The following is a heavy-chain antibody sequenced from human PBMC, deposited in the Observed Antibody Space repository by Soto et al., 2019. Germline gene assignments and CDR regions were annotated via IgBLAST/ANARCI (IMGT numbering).Heavy chain of an antibody. J-gene: IGHJ6*03. V-gene: IGHV1-8*01. CDR1: GYTFTSYD. CDR3: ARGNYDFWSGYYGYYYYYMDV. CDR2: MNPNSGNT. Sequence: ASVKVSCKASGYTFTSYDINWVRQATGQGLEWMGWMNPNSGNTGYAQKFQGRVTMTRNTSISTAYMGLSSLRSENTDVYYCARGNYDFWSGYYGYYYYYMDVWGKGTTVTVSS. D-gene: IGHD3-3*01.